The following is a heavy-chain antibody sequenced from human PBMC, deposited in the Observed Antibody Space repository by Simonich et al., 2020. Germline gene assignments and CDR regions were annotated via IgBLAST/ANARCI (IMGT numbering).Heavy chain of an antibody. Sequence: QVQLQQWGAGLLKPSETLSLTCAVYGGSFSGYYWSWIRQPPGKGLEWIGEINHRGSTNFNPSPKGRVTISVETSKNQFSLKLSSVTAADTAVYYCARGKNYDILTGGWYFDLWGRGTLVTVSS. CDR1: GGSFSGYY. V-gene: IGHV4-34*01. D-gene: IGHD3-9*01. CDR3: ARGKNYDILTGGWYFDL. J-gene: IGHJ2*01. CDR2: INHRGST.